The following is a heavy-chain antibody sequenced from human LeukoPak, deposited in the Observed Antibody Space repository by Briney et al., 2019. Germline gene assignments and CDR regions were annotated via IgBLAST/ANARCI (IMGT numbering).Heavy chain of an antibody. V-gene: IGHV4-59*01. D-gene: IGHD4-17*01. J-gene: IGHJ4*02. CDR2: IYYSGST. CDR1: GGSISSYH. Sequence: PSETLSLTCTVSGGSISSYHWSWIRQPPGKGLEWIGYIYYSGSTNYNPSLKSRVTISVDTSKNQFSLKLSSVTAADTAVYYCASHDYGDHVVDYWGQGTLVTVSS. CDR3: ASHDYGDHVVDY.